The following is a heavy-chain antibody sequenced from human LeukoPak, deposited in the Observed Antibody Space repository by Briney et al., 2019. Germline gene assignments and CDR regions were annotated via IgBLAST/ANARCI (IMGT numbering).Heavy chain of an antibody. Sequence: GGSLRLSCVVSGVTFSNYAMSWVRQAPGKGLEWISGISGSGDRTDQPDSVKGRFTISRDNSKNTLYLQMNSLRAEDTAVYYCAKQSGYEYYYGMDVWGQGTTVTVSS. V-gene: IGHV3-23*01. CDR2: ISGSGDRT. CDR3: AKQSGYEYYYGMDV. D-gene: IGHD5-12*01. CDR1: GVTFSNYA. J-gene: IGHJ6*02.